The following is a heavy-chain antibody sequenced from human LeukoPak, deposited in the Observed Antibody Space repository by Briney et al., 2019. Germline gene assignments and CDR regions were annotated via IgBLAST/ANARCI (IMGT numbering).Heavy chain of an antibody. CDR3: AREPYCGGDCSLPFDY. CDR1: GDTFRIYS. CDR2: IIPVFRTA. V-gene: IGHV1-69*06. Sequence: SLRVSCKASGDTFRIYSISWVRQAPGQGLEWLGGIIPVFRTANYAQKFQGRVTITADKSTTTAYMELRSLRSDDTAVYYCAREPYCGGDCSLPFDYWGQGTLVTVSS. J-gene: IGHJ4*02. D-gene: IGHD2-21*01.